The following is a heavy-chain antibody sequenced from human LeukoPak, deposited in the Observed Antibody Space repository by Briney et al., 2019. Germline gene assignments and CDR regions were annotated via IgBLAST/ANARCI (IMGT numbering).Heavy chain of an antibody. V-gene: IGHV1-2*02. CDR3: ARDRGGRNGHYYYYYMDV. J-gene: IGHJ6*03. CDR1: GYTFTGYY. Sequence: ASVKVSCKASGYTFTGYYMHWVRQAPGQGLEWMGWINPNSGGTNYAQKFQGRVTMTRDTSISTAYMELSRLRSDDTAVYYCARDRGGRNGHYYYYYMDVWGKGPTVTVSS. D-gene: IGHD3-10*01. CDR2: INPNSGGT.